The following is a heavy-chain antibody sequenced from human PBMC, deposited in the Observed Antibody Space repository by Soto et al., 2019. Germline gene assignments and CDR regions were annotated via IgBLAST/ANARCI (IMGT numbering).Heavy chain of an antibody. CDR2: TYYRSKWYN. Sequence: QVQLQQSGPGLVKPSQTLSLTCAISGDSVSSNSATLDWIRQSPSRGLEWLGRTYYRSKWYNDYAVSVKSRITINPDTSNNQLSQQLNSVTPDDTAVYYCARLIGNSWLDSWGQGTLVTVSS. CDR3: ARLIGNSWLDS. D-gene: IGHD2-8*01. V-gene: IGHV6-1*01. J-gene: IGHJ5*01. CDR1: GDSVSSNSAT.